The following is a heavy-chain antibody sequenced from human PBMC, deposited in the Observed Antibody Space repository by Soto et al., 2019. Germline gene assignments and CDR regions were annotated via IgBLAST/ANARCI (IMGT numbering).Heavy chain of an antibody. V-gene: IGHV5-10-1*01. D-gene: IGHD3-22*01. J-gene: IGHJ3*02. CDR3: AREGNRYYYDSSGIPGDAFDI. Sequence: SECRFASCWIVCLRQIPGKGLQLRGRIDPSDSYTNYRPSFQGHVTISADKSISTAYLQWRSLKASDTAMYYCAREGNRYYYDSSGIPGDAFDIWGQGTMVTVSS. CDR2: IDPSDSYT. CDR1: ECRFASCW.